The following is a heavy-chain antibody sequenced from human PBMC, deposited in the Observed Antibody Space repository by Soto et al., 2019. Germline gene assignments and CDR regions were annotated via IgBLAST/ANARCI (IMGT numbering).Heavy chain of an antibody. CDR2: ISAYSGNT. V-gene: IGHV1-18*01. CDR3: ARAAAAAEHDY. D-gene: IGHD6-13*01. Sequence: ASVKVSCKASGYTFTNYGISWVRQAPGKGLEWMGWISAYSGNTNYAQKLQGRVTMTTDTSTNTAYMELRSLRSDDTAVYYCARAAAAAEHDYWGQGTLVTVSS. J-gene: IGHJ4*02. CDR1: GYTFTNYG.